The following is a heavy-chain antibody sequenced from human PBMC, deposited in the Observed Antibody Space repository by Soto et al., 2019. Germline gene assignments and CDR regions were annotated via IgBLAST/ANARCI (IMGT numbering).Heavy chain of an antibody. J-gene: IGHJ4*02. CDR2: IYYSGST. D-gene: IGHD6-19*01. Sequence: SEPLSHSCTVSGGSISSSNFYWGWILQPPGKGLEWFGNIYYSGSTYYNPSLKSRVTISVDTSKNQFSLKLSSVTAADTAVYFCARLRSGPDNGWYWAFDYWGQGTLVTVS. CDR3: ARLRSGPDNGWYWAFDY. CDR1: GGSISSSNFY. V-gene: IGHV4-39*01.